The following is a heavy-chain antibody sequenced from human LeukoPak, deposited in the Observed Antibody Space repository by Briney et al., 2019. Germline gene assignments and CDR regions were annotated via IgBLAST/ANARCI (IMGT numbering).Heavy chain of an antibody. D-gene: IGHD3-3*01. Sequence: GASVKVSCKASGGTFSSYAISWVRQAPGQGLEWMGWINPNSGGTNYAQKFQGRVTMTRDTSISTAYMELSRLRSDDTAVYYCARVFPDFGVVPDAFDIWGQGTMVTVSS. V-gene: IGHV1-2*02. CDR2: INPNSGGT. CDR3: ARVFPDFGVVPDAFDI. J-gene: IGHJ3*02. CDR1: GGTFSSYA.